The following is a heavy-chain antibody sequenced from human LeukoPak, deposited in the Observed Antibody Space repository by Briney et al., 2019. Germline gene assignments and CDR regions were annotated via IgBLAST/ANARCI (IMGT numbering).Heavy chain of an antibody. V-gene: IGHV1-18*01. J-gene: IGHJ4*02. CDR2: ISAYNGDT. CDR3: ARDHVIFDY. D-gene: IGHD2/OR15-2a*01. Sequence: ASVKVSCKASGYTFTNYGSSLVRQAPGQGLEWMGWISAYNGDTNYAQKVQGRVSMTTDTATRTAYMELRSLRSDDTAVYYCARDHVIFDYWGQGTLVTVSS. CDR1: GYTFTNYG.